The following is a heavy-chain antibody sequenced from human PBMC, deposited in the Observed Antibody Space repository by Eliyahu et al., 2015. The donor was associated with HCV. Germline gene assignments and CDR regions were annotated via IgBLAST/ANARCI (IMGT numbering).Heavy chain of an antibody. Sequence: QVQLVQSGAEVKKPGSSVKVSCKASGGXFSSYAISWVRQAPGQGLEWMGRIIPILDIANYAQKFQGRVTITADKFTSTAHMELSSLRSEDTAVYYCARGATVVTGSFDYWGQGTLVTVSS. D-gene: IGHD4-23*01. CDR2: IIPILDIA. V-gene: IGHV1-69*04. CDR1: GGXFSSYA. CDR3: ARGATVVTGSFDY. J-gene: IGHJ4*02.